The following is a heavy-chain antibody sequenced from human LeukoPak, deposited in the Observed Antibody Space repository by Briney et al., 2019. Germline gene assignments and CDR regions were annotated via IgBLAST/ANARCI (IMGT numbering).Heavy chain of an antibody. CDR1: GFTFSSYA. CDR2: ISSNRGST. CDR3: ASDYDILTGDY. Sequence: GESLRLSCAASGFTFSSYAMHWVRQAPGKGLEYVSAISSNRGSTYYANSVKGRFTISRDNSKNTLYLQMGSLRAEDMAVYYCASDYDILTGDYWGQGTLVTVSS. V-gene: IGHV3-64*01. J-gene: IGHJ4*02. D-gene: IGHD3-9*01.